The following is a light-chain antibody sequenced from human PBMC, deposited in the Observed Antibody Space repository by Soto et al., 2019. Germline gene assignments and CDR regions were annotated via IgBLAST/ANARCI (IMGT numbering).Light chain of an antibody. CDR3: QCYDSSLSGYVV. CDR1: SSNIGAGYD. Sequence: QSVLTQPPSVSGAPGQWVTISCTGSSSNIGAGYDVHWYQQLPGTAPKLLIYGNSNRPSGVPDRFSGSKSGTTASLAITGLQAEDEADYYCQCYDSSLSGYVVFGGGTKVTVL. V-gene: IGLV1-40*01. CDR2: GNS. J-gene: IGLJ2*01.